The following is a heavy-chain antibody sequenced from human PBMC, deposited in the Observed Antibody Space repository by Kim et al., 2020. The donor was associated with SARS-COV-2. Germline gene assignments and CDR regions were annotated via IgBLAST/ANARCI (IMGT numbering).Heavy chain of an antibody. J-gene: IGHJ6*02. D-gene: IGHD3-10*01. V-gene: IGHV3-30*03. CDR3: VCGFGEYYYYGMDV. CDR1: GFTFSSYG. Sequence: GGSLRLSCAASGFTFSSYGMHWVRQAPGKGLEWVAVISYDGSNKYYADSVKGRFTISRDNSKNTLYLQMNSLRAEDTAVYYCVCGFGEYYYYGMDVWGQGTTVTVSS. CDR2: ISYDGSNK.